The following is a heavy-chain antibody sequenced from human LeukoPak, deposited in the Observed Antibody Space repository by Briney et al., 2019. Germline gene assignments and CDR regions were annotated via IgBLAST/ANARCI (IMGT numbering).Heavy chain of an antibody. Sequence: PETLSLTCSVFGDPISTYHWNWIRKPPGKGLEWIAYMQSTGNSQYNPSLKSRVAMSVDTSKNQVVLNLSSVTAADTAVYYCARDKRHSYGRYFAHWGQGMLVAVSS. CDR3: ARDKRHSYGRYFAH. J-gene: IGHJ4*02. CDR2: MQSTGNS. D-gene: IGHD5-18*01. V-gene: IGHV4-59*01. CDR1: GDPISTYH.